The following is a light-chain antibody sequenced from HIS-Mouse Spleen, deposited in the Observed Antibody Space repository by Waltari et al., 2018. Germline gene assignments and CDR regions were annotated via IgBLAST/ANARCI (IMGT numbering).Light chain of an antibody. Sequence: QSALTQPRSVSGSPGQSVTISCTGTSSYVGGYYYVPWYQQHPGKAPKLMIYDVSKRPSGVPDRFSGSKSGNTASLTISGLQAEDEADYYCCSYAGSYTLVFGGGTKLTVL. CDR2: DVS. J-gene: IGLJ2*01. CDR1: SSYVGGYYY. V-gene: IGLV2-11*01. CDR3: CSYAGSYTLV.